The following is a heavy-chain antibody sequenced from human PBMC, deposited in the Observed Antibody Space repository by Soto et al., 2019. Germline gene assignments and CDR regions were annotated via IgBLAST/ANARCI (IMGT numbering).Heavy chain of an antibody. CDR2: IWYDGSNK. D-gene: IGHD2-8*02. CDR3: AKDGTVVYANFDY. CDR1: GFTFSSYG. Sequence: GGSLRLSCAASGFTFSSYGMHWVRQAPGKGLEWVAVIWYDGSNKYYADSVKGRFTISRDNSKNTLYLQMNSLRAEDTAVYYCAKDGTVVYANFDYWRQGTLVTVSS. J-gene: IGHJ4*02. V-gene: IGHV3-33*06.